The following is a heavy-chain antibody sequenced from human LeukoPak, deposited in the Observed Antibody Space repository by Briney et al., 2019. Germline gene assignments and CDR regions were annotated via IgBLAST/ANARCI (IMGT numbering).Heavy chain of an antibody. CDR1: GYTFTSYG. J-gene: IGHJ4*02. V-gene: IGHV1-18*01. Sequence: ASVKVSCKASGYTFTSYGISWVRQAPGQELEWMGWISAYNGNTNYAQKFQGRVTITADKSTSTAYMELSSLRSEDTAVYYCARDCSSTSCYSSDYWGQGTLVTVSS. D-gene: IGHD2-2*01. CDR2: ISAYNGNT. CDR3: ARDCSSTSCYSSDY.